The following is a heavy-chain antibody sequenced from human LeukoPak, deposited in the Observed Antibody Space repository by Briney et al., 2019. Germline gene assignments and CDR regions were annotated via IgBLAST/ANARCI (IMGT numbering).Heavy chain of an antibody. J-gene: IGHJ4*02. CDR1: GYTFTSYD. CDR2: MNPNSGNT. CDR3: AREGLDY. Sequence: GASVKVSCKASGYTFTSYDINWVRQAPGQRLEWMGYMNPNSGNTGYAQKFQDRVTITSDTSISTAYMELSSLRSDDTAVYYCAREGLDYWGQGTLVTVSS. V-gene: IGHV1-8*03.